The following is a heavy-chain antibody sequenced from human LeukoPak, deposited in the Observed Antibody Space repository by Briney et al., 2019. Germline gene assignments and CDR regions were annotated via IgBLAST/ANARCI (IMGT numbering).Heavy chain of an antibody. D-gene: IGHD1-26*01. CDR2: INSDGSST. J-gene: IGHJ4*02. Sequence: GGSLTLSCTASGFTFSSSGMHWVRQAPGKGLVWVSRINSDGSSTSYADSVKGRFTISRDNAKNTLYLQMNSLRAEDTAVYYCARSAYRGAYFDYWGQGTLVTVSS. CDR1: GFTFSSSG. CDR3: ARSAYRGAYFDY. V-gene: IGHV3-74*01.